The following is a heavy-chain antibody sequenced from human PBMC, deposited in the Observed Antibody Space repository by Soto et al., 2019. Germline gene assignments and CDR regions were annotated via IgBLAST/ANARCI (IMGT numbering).Heavy chain of an antibody. V-gene: IGHV1-24*01. CDR3: ATSSFGVVSYGMDV. CDR1: GYTLTELS. Sequence: ASVKVSCKVSGYTLTELSMHWVRQAPGKGLEWMGGFDPEDGETIYAQKFQGRVTMTEDTSTDTAYMELSSLRSEDTAVYYCATSSFGVVSYGMDVWGQGTTVTVSS. CDR2: FDPEDGET. D-gene: IGHD3-3*01. J-gene: IGHJ6*02.